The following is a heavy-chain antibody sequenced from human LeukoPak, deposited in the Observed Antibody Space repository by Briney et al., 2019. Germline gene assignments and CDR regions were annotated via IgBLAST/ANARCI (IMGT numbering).Heavy chain of an antibody. J-gene: IGHJ4*02. CDR3: AKSEYYDILTGYPPDDY. V-gene: IGHV3-30*18. CDR2: MSYDGGNK. D-gene: IGHD3-9*01. CDR1: GFTFSSYA. Sequence: GGSLRLPCAASGFTFSSYAMSWVRQAPGKGLEWVAVMSYDGGNKYYADSVKGRFTISRDNSKNTLYLQMNSLRAEDTAVYYCAKSEYYDILTGYPPDDYWGQGTLVTVSS.